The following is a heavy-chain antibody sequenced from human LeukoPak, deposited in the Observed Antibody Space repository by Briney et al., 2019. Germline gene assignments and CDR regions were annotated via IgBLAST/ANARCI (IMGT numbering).Heavy chain of an antibody. CDR3: ARAMRSGYDY. D-gene: IGHD5-12*01. CDR1: VFSFSSYG. CDR2: TSSSRHSI. J-gene: IGHJ4*02. Sequence: SLGLSWAAAVFSFSSYGVVWVRRTAPYRAEWVLYTSSSRHSIYYADSVKGRFTISRDNAENSLYLQMNSLRDEDTAVYYCARAMRSGYDYWGQGTLVTVSS. V-gene: IGHV3-48*02.